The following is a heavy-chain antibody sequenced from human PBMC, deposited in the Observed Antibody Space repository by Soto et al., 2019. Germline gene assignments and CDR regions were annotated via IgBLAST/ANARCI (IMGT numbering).Heavy chain of an antibody. D-gene: IGHD1-26*01. CDR1: GFTFSSYG. V-gene: IGHV3-30*18. CDR2: ISYDGRNK. Sequence: GGSLRLSCAASGFTFSSYGMHWVRQAPGKGLEWVAVISYDGRNKYYADSVKGRFTISRDNSKNTLYLQMNSQRAEDTAVYYCANYGRGHGDSDSGYYYGMDCWGQGTTVTVSS. J-gene: IGHJ6*02. CDR3: ANYGRGHGDSDSGYYYGMDC.